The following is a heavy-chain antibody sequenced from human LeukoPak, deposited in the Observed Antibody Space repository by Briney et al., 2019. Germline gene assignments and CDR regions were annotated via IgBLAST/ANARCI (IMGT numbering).Heavy chain of an antibody. V-gene: IGHV3-74*01. J-gene: IGHJ4*02. CDR2: INGDGSST. D-gene: IGHD4-23*01. CDR3: AREMYGDYGGHDY. Sequence: PGGSLRLSCAASGFTFSNYWMHWVRQAPGEGLVCVSRINGDGSSTAYADSVKGRFTISRDNAKNTLYLQMNSLRADDTAVYYCAREMYGDYGGHDYWGQGTLVTVSS. CDR1: GFTFSNYW.